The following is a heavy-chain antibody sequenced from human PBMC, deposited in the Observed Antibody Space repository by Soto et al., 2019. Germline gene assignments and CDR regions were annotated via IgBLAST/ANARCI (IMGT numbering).Heavy chain of an antibody. Sequence: SETLSLTCAVYGGSFSGYYWSWIRQPPGKGLEWIGEINHSGSTNYNPSLKSRVTISVDTSKNQFSLELSSVTAADTAVYYCARRHYYDSRGSGAFDIWGQGTMVTVSS. CDR3: ARRHYYDSRGSGAFDI. CDR1: GGSFSGYY. J-gene: IGHJ3*02. V-gene: IGHV4-34*01. D-gene: IGHD3-22*01. CDR2: INHSGST.